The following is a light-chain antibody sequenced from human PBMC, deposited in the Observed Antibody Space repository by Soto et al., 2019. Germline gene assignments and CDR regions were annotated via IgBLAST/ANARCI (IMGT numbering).Light chain of an antibody. J-gene: IGLJ2*01. Sequence: SYELTQPPSVSVSPGQTASITCSGDKLGDKYACWYQQKPGQSPVLVIYQDSKRPSGIPERFSGSNSGNTATLTIRGTQAMDEADYYCQAWDRSTVVFGGGTQLTVL. CDR1: KLGDKY. CDR2: QDS. CDR3: QAWDRSTVV. V-gene: IGLV3-1*01.